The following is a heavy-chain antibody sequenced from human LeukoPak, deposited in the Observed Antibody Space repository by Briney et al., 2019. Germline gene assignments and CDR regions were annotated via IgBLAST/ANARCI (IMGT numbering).Heavy chain of an antibody. J-gene: IGHJ4*02. Sequence: PGGSLRLSCAASGFTFSSYSMNWVRQAPGKGLEWVLSISDSSGYIYYADSVKGRFTISRDNAKNSLFLQMNSLRAEDTAVYYCARGGWAHVCIDYWGQGTLVTVSS. CDR1: GFTFSSYS. D-gene: IGHD1-26*01. CDR2: ISDSSGYI. CDR3: ARGGWAHVCIDY. V-gene: IGHV3-21*01.